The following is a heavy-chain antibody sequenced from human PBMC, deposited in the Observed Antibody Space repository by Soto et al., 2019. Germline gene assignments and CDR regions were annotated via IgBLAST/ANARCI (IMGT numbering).Heavy chain of an antibody. Sequence: ASVKVSCKASGYTFTGYYMHWVRQAPGQGLEWMGWINPNSGGTNYAQKFQGWVTMTRDTSISTAYMELSRLRSDDTAVYYCARDRRDGYIEHYYGMDVWGQGTTVTAP. CDR3: ARDRRDGYIEHYYGMDV. CDR1: GYTFTGYY. J-gene: IGHJ6*02. V-gene: IGHV1-2*04. D-gene: IGHD5-12*01. CDR2: INPNSGGT.